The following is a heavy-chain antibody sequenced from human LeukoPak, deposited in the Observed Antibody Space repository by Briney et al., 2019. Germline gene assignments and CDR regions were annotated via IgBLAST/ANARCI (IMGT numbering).Heavy chain of an antibody. D-gene: IGHD3-3*01. J-gene: IGHJ4*02. V-gene: IGHV3-30*18. Sequence: PGGSLRLACAASGFTFSTYGMHWVRQAPGKGLEWVAVILYDGSKKHYADSVKGRFTISRDNSKKTLFLQMNSLRAEDTAVYYCAKDYDFWSGYYEGSHFDYWGQGTLVTVSS. CDR1: GFTFSTYG. CDR3: AKDYDFWSGYYEGSHFDY. CDR2: ILYDGSKK.